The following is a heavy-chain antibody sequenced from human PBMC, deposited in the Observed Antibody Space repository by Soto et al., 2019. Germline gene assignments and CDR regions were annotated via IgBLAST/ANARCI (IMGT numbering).Heavy chain of an antibody. CDR3: ARIHHSSGYSYDH. CDR2: ISHDESKT. D-gene: IGHD3-22*01. Sequence: PGGSLRLSCAASGFTFKDFAMHWVRQAPGKGLEWVALISHDESKTNHADPVKGRFGISRDNARNTLYLQMNSLRNEDTGVYYCARIHHSSGYSYDHWGQGTPVTVSS. J-gene: IGHJ4*02. CDR1: GFTFKDFA. V-gene: IGHV3-30*09.